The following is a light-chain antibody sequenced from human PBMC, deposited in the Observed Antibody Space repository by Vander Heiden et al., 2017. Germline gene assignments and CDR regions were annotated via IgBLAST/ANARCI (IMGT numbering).Light chain of an antibody. CDR2: KAS. CDR1: QSISSW. Sequence: DIQLTQSPSTLSASVGDRVTITCRASQSISSWLAWYQQKPGKAPKLLIQKASSLESGVPSRFSGSGSGTELTLTISSLQPEDFAPYYCHQYNSYTTWTFGQGTKVEIK. V-gene: IGKV1-5*03. CDR3: HQYNSYTTWT. J-gene: IGKJ1*01.